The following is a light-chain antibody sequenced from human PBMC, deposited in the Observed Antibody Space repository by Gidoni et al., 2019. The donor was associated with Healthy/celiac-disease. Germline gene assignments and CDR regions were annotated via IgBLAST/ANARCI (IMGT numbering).Light chain of an antibody. CDR1: QAISND. CDR3: QQYHSYPIT. V-gene: IGKV1-17*01. CDR2: AAS. J-gene: IGKJ5*01. Sequence: VGDRVTITCRASQAISNDVGWYQQKPGKAPKRLIHAASVLESGVPSRFSGTLSGIEFTLTVSSLQPEDFATYYCQQYHSYPITFGQGTQLEIK.